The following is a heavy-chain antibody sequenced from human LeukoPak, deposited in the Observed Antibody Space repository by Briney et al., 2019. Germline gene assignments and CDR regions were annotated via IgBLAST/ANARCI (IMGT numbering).Heavy chain of an antibody. CDR2: IYVADSDN. Sequence: GESLKISCKGSGYSFTSHWIGWVRQMPGKGLEWMAIIYVADSDNRYSPSFQGQVTISVDKSISTVYLQWSSLKASDTAMYYCARHLRGLDLWGQGTLVTVSS. CDR3: ARHLRGLDL. V-gene: IGHV5-51*01. J-gene: IGHJ5*02. CDR1: GYSFTSHW.